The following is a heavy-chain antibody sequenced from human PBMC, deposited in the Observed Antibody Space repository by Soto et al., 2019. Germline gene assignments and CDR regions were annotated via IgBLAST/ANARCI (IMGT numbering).Heavy chain of an antibody. Sequence: EVQLVESGGGLVKPGGSLRLSCAASGFTFSSYTMNWVRQAPGKGLEWVSSISRSSSYIYFADSVKGRFTISRDNAKNSLYLQMNSLRAEDTPVYYCGAATGAYWAQGTLVTVSS. V-gene: IGHV3-21*01. D-gene: IGHD2-15*01. CDR1: GFTFSSYT. CDR2: ISRSSSYI. CDR3: GAATGAY. J-gene: IGHJ4*02.